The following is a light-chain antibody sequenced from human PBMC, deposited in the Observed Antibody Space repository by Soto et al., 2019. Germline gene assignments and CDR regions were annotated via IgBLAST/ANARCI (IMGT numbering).Light chain of an antibody. V-gene: IGLV1-40*01. J-gene: IGLJ1*01. Sequence: QSVLTQPPSVSGAPGQRVTISCTGSSSNIGAGYDVHWYQQLPGTAPKLLIYVNINRPSGVPDRFSGSRSGTSASLAITGLQAEDEADYYCLSYDSSLRGSVFGTGTQLTVL. CDR1: SSNIGAGYD. CDR2: VNI. CDR3: LSYDSSLRGSV.